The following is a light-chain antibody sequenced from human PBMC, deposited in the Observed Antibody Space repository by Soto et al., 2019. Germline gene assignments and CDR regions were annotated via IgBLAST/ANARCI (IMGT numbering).Light chain of an antibody. CDR2: GAS. V-gene: IGKV3-15*01. CDR3: EQYNNWPIT. J-gene: IGKJ5*01. Sequence: EIVMTQSPDTLSVSPGERVTLSCRASQSVSSDLAWYQQKPGQPPRLIIYGASATATGMPARFSGSGSGSEFTLTITSLQSEDFAVYYCEQYNNWPITFGQGTRLEIK. CDR1: QSVSSD.